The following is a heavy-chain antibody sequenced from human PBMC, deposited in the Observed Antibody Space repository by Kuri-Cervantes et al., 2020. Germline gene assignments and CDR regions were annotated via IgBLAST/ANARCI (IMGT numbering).Heavy chain of an antibody. J-gene: IGHJ6*02. CDR2: FDPEDGET. CDR3: ANCTVRGVPGYYYYGMDV. D-gene: IGHD3-10*01. V-gene: IGHV1-24*01. Sequence: ASVKVSCKVSGYTLTELSMHWVRQAPGKGLEWMGGFDPEDGETIYAQKFQGRVTMTEDTSTDTAYMELSSPRSEDTAVYYCANCTVRGVPGYYYYGMDVWGQGTTVTVSS. CDR1: GYTLTELS.